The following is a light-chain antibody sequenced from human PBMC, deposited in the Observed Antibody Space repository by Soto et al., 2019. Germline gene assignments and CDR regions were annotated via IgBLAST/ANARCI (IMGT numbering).Light chain of an antibody. J-gene: IGLJ3*02. CDR1: SSDIGGYKY. CDR2: EVS. V-gene: IGLV2-14*01. CDR3: TSYSRYRVLV. Sequence: QSVLTQPASVSGSLGQSITISCTGTSSDIGGYKYVSWYQHHPGKAPKLIIFEVSNRPSGVSDRFSGSNSGNTASLTISGLQAEDEADYYCTSYSRYRVLVFGGG.